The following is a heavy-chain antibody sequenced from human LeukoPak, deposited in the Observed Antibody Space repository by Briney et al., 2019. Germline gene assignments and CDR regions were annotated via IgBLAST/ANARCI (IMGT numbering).Heavy chain of an antibody. CDR2: IRYDGSNK. CDR1: GFTFSSYG. CDR3: AKANYYDSSGYYSSFYYYYMDV. D-gene: IGHD3-22*01. Sequence: QSGGSLRLSCAASGFTFSSYGMHWVRQAPGKGLEWVAFIRYDGSNKYYADSVKGRFTISRDNSKNTLYLQMNSLRAEDTAVYYCAKANYYDSSGYYSSFYYYYMDVWGKGTTVTVSS. V-gene: IGHV3-30*02. J-gene: IGHJ6*03.